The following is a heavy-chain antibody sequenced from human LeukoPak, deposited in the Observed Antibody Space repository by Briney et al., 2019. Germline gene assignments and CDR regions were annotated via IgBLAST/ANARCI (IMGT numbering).Heavy chain of an antibody. CDR1: GFTVSSNY. D-gene: IGHD1-26*01. CDR2: INWNGGST. J-gene: IGHJ3*02. Sequence: GGSLRLSCAASGFTVSSNYMSWVRQAPGKGLEWVSGINWNGGSTGYADSVKGRFTISRDDAKNSLYLQMNSLRAEDTALYYCARVRVVWDVGDAFDIWGQGTKVTVSS. CDR3: ARVRVVWDVGDAFDI. V-gene: IGHV3-20*04.